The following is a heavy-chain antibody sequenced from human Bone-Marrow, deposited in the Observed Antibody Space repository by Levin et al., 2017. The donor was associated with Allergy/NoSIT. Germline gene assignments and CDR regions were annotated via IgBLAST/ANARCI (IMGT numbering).Heavy chain of an antibody. V-gene: IGHV3-33*01. Sequence: LSLTCAASGFTFSSYGMHWVRQAPGKGLEWVAVIWYDGSNKYYADSVKGRFTISRDNSKNTLYLQMNSLRAEDTAVYYCARRREAILWFGELDYWGQGTLVTVSS. CDR3: ARRREAILWFGELDY. J-gene: IGHJ4*02. D-gene: IGHD3-10*01. CDR2: IWYDGSNK. CDR1: GFTFSSYG.